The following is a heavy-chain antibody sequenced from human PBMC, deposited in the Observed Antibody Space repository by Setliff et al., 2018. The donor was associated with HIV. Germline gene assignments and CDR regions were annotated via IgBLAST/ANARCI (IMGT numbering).Heavy chain of an antibody. Sequence: GGSLRLPCAASEFTFGNYAMGWVRQAPGKGLEWVSAISGDGGRTYVAGPVKGRLSTSRDNSKNTMYLQMNSLRVEDTAVYYCAKFPVFKWFGERQGWFDLWGQGTLVTVSS. D-gene: IGHD3-10*01. CDR1: EFTFGNYA. CDR2: ISGDGGRT. CDR3: AKFPVFKWFGERQGWFDL. V-gene: IGHV3-23*01. J-gene: IGHJ5*02.